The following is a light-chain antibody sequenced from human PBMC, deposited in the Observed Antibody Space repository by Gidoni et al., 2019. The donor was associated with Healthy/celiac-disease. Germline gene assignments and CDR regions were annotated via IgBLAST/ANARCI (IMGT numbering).Light chain of an antibody. CDR1: QSVLYSSNHKDY. Sequence: DIVMNQSPDSLAVSLGERATINCKSSQSVLYSSNHKDYLAWYQQKPGQPPKLLIYWASTRAAGVPDLFSGSGSGTDFPLTISSLQAEYVAVYYCQQYYSTPFTFGPGTKVDIK. CDR3: QQYYSTPFT. CDR2: WAS. J-gene: IGKJ3*01. V-gene: IGKV4-1*01.